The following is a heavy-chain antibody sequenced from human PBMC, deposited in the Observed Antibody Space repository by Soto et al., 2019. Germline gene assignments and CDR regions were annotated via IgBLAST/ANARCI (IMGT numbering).Heavy chain of an antibody. CDR2: IYYSGST. Sequence: QLQLQESGPGLRETSETLTRTCTVSGGSISSSSYYWGWSRQPPGKWLVWIGGIYYSGSTYYNTSLKSRVTISVDTSKNQFSLKLSSVTAADTAVYYCARPLYYDFWSGYYGVWGQGTLVTVSS. V-gene: IGHV4-39*01. D-gene: IGHD3-3*01. J-gene: IGHJ4*02. CDR3: ARPLYYDFWSGYYGV. CDR1: GGSISSSSYY.